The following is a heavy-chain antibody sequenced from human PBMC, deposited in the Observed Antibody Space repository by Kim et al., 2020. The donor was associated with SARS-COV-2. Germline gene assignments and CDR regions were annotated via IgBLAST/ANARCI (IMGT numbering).Heavy chain of an antibody. J-gene: IGHJ6*02. CDR1: GFTFSDYY. D-gene: IGHD4-17*01. CDR2: ISSSSSYT. Sequence: GGSLRLSCAASGFTFSDYYMSWIRQAPGKGLEWVSYISSSSSYTNYADSVKGRFTISRDNAKNSLYLQMNSLRAEDTAVYYCAREGVGDYGNVWGQGTTVTVSS. V-gene: IGHV3-11*06. CDR3: AREGVGDYGNV.